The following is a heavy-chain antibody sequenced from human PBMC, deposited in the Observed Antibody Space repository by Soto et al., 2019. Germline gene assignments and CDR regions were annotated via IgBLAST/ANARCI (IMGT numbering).Heavy chain of an antibody. V-gene: IGHV4-59*01. J-gene: IGHJ4*02. CDR3: ARAYSGYDFNLSFDY. D-gene: IGHD5-12*01. CDR1: GGSISSYY. CDR2: IYYSGST. Sequence: PSETLSLTCTVSGGSISSYYWSWIRQPPGKGLEWIGYIYYSGSTNYNPSLKSRVTISVDTSKNQFSLKLSSVTAADTAVYYCARAYSGYDFNLSFDYWGQGTLVTVSS.